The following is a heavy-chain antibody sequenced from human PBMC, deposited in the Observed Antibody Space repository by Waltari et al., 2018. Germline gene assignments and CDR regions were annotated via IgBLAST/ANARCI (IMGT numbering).Heavy chain of an antibody. CDR1: GFTFSGYW. CDR3: TRDRRGTPLFDY. D-gene: IGHD3-10*01. J-gene: IGHJ4*02. CDR2: INQDGSER. Sequence: EVLLVESGGGLVKQGGSLRLSCAASGFTFSGYWMTWVRQTPGKGPEWVANINQDGSERNYVDSVKGRFTVSRDNAKNLLYLQINSLRADDTAIYYCTRDRRGTPLFDYWGQGTLVTVSS. V-gene: IGHV3-7*03.